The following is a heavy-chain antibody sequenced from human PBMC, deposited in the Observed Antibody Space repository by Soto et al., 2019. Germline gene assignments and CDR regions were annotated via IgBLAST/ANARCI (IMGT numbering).Heavy chain of an antibody. Sequence: WGSLRLSCAASGFTFSSYAMSWVRQAPGKGLEWVSAISGSGGSTYYADSVKGRFTISRDNSKNTLYLQMNSLRAEDTAVYYCAKDLYCSSTSCYDPPYYFDYWGQGTLVTVS. J-gene: IGHJ4*02. CDR1: GFTFSSYA. CDR3: AKDLYCSSTSCYDPPYYFDY. CDR2: ISGSGGST. D-gene: IGHD2-2*01. V-gene: IGHV3-23*01.